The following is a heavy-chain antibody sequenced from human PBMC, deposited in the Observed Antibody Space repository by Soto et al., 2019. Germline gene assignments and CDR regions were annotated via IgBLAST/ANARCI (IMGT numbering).Heavy chain of an antibody. CDR1: GYTFTSYG. CDR3: AREGEMATTLTESYYYGMDV. J-gene: IGHJ6*02. V-gene: IGHV1-18*01. D-gene: IGHD5-12*01. Sequence: QVQLVQSGAEVKKPGASVKVSCKASGYTFTSYGISWVRQAPGQGLEWMGWISAYNGNTNYAQKLQGRVTMTTDTSTSTAYMELRSLRSDDTAVYYCAREGEMATTLTESYYYGMDVWGQGTTVTVSS. CDR2: ISAYNGNT.